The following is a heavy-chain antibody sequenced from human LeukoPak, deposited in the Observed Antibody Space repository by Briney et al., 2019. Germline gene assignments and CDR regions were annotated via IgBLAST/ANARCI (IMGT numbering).Heavy chain of an antibody. V-gene: IGHV4-34*01. CDR1: GGSFSGYY. Sequence: SETLSLTCAVYGGSFSGYYWSWLRQPPGKGLEGIGEINHSGSTNYNPSLKSRVTISVDTSKNQFSLKLSSVTAADTAVYYCARGLVLRFYRHWFDPWGQGTLVTVSS. D-gene: IGHD3-3*01. J-gene: IGHJ5*02. CDR2: INHSGST. CDR3: ARGLVLRFYRHWFDP.